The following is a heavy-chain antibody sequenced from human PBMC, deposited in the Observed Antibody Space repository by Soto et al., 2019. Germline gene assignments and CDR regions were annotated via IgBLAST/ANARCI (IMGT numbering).Heavy chain of an antibody. J-gene: IGHJ5*02. CDR2: IDPSDSYT. D-gene: IGHD6-13*01. CDR3: ARRHSSSSAFDP. CDR1: GYSFTSYW. Sequence: EVQLVQSGAEVKKPGESLRISCKGSGYSFTSYWISWVRQMPGKGLEWMGRIDPSDSYTNYSPSFQGHVTISADKSISTAYPQWSSLEASDTAMYYCARRHSSSSAFDPWGQGTLVTVSS. V-gene: IGHV5-10-1*01.